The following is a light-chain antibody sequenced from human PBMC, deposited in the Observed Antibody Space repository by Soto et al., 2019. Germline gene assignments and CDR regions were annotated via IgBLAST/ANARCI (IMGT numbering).Light chain of an antibody. CDR1: QDIRDA. V-gene: IGKV1-6*01. Sequence: AIQMTQSPSSLSASVGDRVNITCRASQDIRDALGWYQQKPGKAPKLLISAPSSLQSGVPSRFSGSGSGTDFTLTISSLQPEDFATYYCLQDYNYPLTFGGGTKVEFK. CDR2: APS. J-gene: IGKJ4*01. CDR3: LQDYNYPLT.